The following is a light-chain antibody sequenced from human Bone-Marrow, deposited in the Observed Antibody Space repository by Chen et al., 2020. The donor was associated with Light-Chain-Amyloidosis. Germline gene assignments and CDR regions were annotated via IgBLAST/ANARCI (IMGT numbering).Light chain of an antibody. CDR2: DDS. Sequence: SYLLTHPSSVSAAPGQTATNACGGNNIATTSVHWYQQTPDQAPLLVVYDDSIRPSGIPGRLSGSNSGKTATLTSSGVEDGDEADYYCQVWDRGSDRPVFGGGTKLTVL. CDR3: QVWDRGSDRPV. J-gene: IGLJ3*02. CDR1: NIATTS. V-gene: IGLV3-21*02.